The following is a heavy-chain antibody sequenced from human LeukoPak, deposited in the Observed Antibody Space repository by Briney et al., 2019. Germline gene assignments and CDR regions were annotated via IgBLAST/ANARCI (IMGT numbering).Heavy chain of an antibody. J-gene: IGHJ6*02. CDR3: AKDLHFYDTSGHYRYYYFGMDV. CDR1: GLTFSSYG. V-gene: IGHV3-30*18. CDR2: ISYDGINK. Sequence: GRSLRLSCAASGLTFSSYGMHWVRQAPGKGLEWVAVISYDGINKYYGDSVKGRFTISRDNSKNTLHLQVNSLRAEDTAVYYCAKDLHFYDTSGHYRYYYFGMDVWGQGTTVTVSS. D-gene: IGHD3-22*01.